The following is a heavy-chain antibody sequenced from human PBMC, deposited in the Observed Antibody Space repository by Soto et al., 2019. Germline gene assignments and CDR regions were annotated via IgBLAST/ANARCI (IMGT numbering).Heavy chain of an antibody. D-gene: IGHD3-3*01. J-gene: IGHJ5*01. CDR3: ARLVLWSGSTGFDS. Sequence: PSETLSLTCTVSGGSISSSSYYWGWIRQPPGKGLEWIGSIYYSGSTYYNPSLKSRVTISVDTSKNQFSLKLSSVTAADTAVYYCARLVLWSGSTGFDSWGQGTLVTVSS. CDR2: IYYSGST. V-gene: IGHV4-39*01. CDR1: GGSISSSSYY.